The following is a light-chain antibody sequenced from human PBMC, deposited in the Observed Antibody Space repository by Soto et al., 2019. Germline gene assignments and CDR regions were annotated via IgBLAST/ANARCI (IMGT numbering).Light chain of an antibody. CDR1: SSNIGAGYD. J-gene: IGLJ1*01. CDR3: QSYDSSLTGSV. Sequence: QSVLTQPPSVSGAPGQRVTISCTGSSSNIGAGYDVHWYQQLLGSAPKLLIFGNTDRPSGVPDRFSGSKSGTSASLAITGLQAEDEADYFRQSYDSSLTGSVFGGGTKLTVL. V-gene: IGLV1-40*01. CDR2: GNT.